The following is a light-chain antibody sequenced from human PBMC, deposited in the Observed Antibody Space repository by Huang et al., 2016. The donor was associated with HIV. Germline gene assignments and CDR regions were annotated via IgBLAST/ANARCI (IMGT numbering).Light chain of an antibody. CDR3: QQRSDWPLT. J-gene: IGKJ4*01. CDR1: QSISKY. Sequence: EIVLTQSPATLSLSPGERATLSCRASQSISKYLAWYQQKPGQAPRLLIYDASNRATGIPPRFSGSGSGTDFTLTISSREPEDFAVYYCQQRSDWPLTFGGGTKVDIK. V-gene: IGKV3-11*01. CDR2: DAS.